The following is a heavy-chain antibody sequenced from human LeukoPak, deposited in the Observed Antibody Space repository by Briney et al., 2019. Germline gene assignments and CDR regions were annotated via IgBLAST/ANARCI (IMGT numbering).Heavy chain of an antibody. CDR1: GFTFSDYY. J-gene: IGHJ4*02. D-gene: IGHD6-19*01. CDR2: ISSTGTNI. CDR3: ARVGRVQWLTPYCFDY. Sequence: PGGFLRFSCAASGFTFSDYYMRWMRQAPGKGVGWVSDISSTGTNIYYADSVKGLSTVSRDDAKKLLHLQMNSLRAEDTAVYCCARVGRVQWLTPYCFDYWRQGTLVSVSS. V-gene: IGHV3-11*01.